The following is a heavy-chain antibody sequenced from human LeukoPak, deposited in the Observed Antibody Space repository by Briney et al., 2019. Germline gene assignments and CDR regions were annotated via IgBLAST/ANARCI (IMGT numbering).Heavy chain of an antibody. CDR3: ATRPLSHSGSYWAGDY. CDR2: INPNSGGT. CDR1: GYTFTGYY. Sequence: ASVKVSCKASGYTFTGYYMHWVRQAPGQGLEWMGRINPNSGGTNYAQKFRGRVTMTRDTSISTAYMELSRLRSDDTAVYYCATRPLSHSGSYWAGDYWGQGTLVTVSS. J-gene: IGHJ4*02. V-gene: IGHV1-2*06. D-gene: IGHD1-26*01.